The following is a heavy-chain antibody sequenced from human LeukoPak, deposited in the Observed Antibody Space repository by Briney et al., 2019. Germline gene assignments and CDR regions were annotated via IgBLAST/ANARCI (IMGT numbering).Heavy chain of an antibody. CDR3: AKDTHPLWELRAFDI. J-gene: IGHJ3*02. CDR2: ISWNSGSI. D-gene: IGHD1-26*01. V-gene: IGHV3-9*01. CDR1: GFTFDDYA. Sequence: PGGSLRLSCAASGFTFDDYAMHWVRQAPGKGLEWVSGISWNSGSIGYADSVKGRFTISRDNAKNSLYLQMNSLRAEDTALYYCAKDTHPLWELRAFDIWGQGTMVTVSS.